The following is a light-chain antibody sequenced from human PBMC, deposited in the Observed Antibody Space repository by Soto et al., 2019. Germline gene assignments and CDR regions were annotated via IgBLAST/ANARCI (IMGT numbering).Light chain of an antibody. V-gene: IGKV1-39*01. J-gene: IGKJ5*01. CDR1: ETINNF. CDR3: QQSYSIRSIT. Sequence: DIKMTQSPSSLSASVGDRFSITCRASETINNFLNWYQQRPGKAPALLIYGASSLQSGVPPRFSGSGSGTDFTLTISSLQPEDFATYYCQQSYSIRSITFGQGTRLEI. CDR2: GAS.